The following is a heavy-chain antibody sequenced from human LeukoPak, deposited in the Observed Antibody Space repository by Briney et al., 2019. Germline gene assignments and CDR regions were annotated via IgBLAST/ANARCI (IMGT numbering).Heavy chain of an antibody. CDR2: IYYSGST. D-gene: IGHD7-27*01. J-gene: IGHJ6*03. Sequence: SETLSLTCTVSGGSISSGDYYWSWIRQPPGKGLEWIGYIYYSGSTYYNPSLKSRVTISVDTSKNQFSLKLSSVTAADTAVYYCARVSWGYYYYMDVWGKGTTVTVSS. CDR3: ARVSWGYYYYMDV. CDR1: GGSISSGDYY. V-gene: IGHV4-30-4*02.